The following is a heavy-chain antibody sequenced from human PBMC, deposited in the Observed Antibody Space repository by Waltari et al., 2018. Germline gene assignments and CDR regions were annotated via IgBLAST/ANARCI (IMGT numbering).Heavy chain of an antibody. V-gene: IGHV4-38-2*01. CDR2: ISQTETP. J-gene: IGHJ4*02. CDR1: GYSVSSGYY. CDR3: AGPGPSYYFDY. D-gene: IGHD6-6*01. Sequence: QVQLQESGPGLAKPSETLSLTCAVSGYSVSSGYYWGWIRQPPGQGLEWIGTISQTETPSYNPSRNSRVTISMNTSNNQFSLSLKSVTAADTAVYYCAGPGPSYYFDYWGQGILVTVSS.